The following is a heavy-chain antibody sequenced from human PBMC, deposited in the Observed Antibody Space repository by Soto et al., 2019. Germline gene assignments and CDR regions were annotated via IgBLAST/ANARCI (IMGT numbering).Heavy chain of an antibody. J-gene: IGHJ6*03. CDR1: GFTFSSYG. CDR2: ISYDGSNK. CDR3: AKSQLVRHYYYYMDV. V-gene: IGHV3-30*18. D-gene: IGHD6-6*01. Sequence: GGSLRLSCAASGFTFSSYGMHWVRQAPGKGLEWVAVISYDGSNKYYADSVKGRFTISRDNSKNTLYLQMNSLRAEDTAVYYCAKSQLVRHYYYYMDVWGKGTTVTVSS.